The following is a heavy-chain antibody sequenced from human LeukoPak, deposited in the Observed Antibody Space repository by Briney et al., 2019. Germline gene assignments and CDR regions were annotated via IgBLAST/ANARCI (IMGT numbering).Heavy chain of an antibody. D-gene: IGHD1-26*01. CDR2: ISGSGGST. Sequence: GGPLRLSCAASGFTFSSYAMSWVRQAPGKGLEWVSGISGSGGSTYYADSVKGRFTISRDSSKNTLYLQMNSLRAEDTAAYYCARGRGPFDYWGQGTLVTVSS. V-gene: IGHV3-23*01. CDR1: GFTFSSYA. J-gene: IGHJ4*02. CDR3: ARGRGPFDY.